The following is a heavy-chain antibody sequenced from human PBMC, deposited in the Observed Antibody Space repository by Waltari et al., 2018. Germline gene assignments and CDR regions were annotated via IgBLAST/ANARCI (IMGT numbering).Heavy chain of an antibody. V-gene: IGHV4-34*01. J-gene: IGHJ4*02. D-gene: IGHD1-26*01. CDR2: INHSGST. Sequence: QVQLQQWGAGLLKPSETLSLTCAVYGGSFRGYYWSWIRQPPGKGLEWIGEINHSGSTNYNPSLKSRVTISVDTSKNQFSLKLSSVTAADTAVYYCARQPYSGSYYVLDYWGQGTLVTVSS. CDR3: ARQPYSGSYYVLDY. CDR1: GGSFRGYY.